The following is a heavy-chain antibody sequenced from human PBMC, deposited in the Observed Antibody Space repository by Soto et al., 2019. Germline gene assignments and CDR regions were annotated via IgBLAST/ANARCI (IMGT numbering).Heavy chain of an antibody. V-gene: IGHV3-21*06. CDR3: ATPYYFNH. CDR2: ISDDSSYI. Sequence: GSLILMCAASGXMFSAYTMNWVRQAPGKGLELLSSISDDSSYIDYADALRGRFTVSRDNARNSLYLKIDSLGVEDTAVYYCATPYYFNHWGPGTLGTVSS. CDR1: GXMFSAYT. J-gene: IGHJ1*01. D-gene: IGHD3-16*01.